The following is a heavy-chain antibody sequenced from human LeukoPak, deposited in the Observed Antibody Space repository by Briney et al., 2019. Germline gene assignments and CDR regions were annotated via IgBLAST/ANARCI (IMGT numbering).Heavy chain of an antibody. D-gene: IGHD6-13*01. CDR1: GFTFSSYG. V-gene: IGHV3-30*18. CDR3: AKEYSSSWYPNYYYGMDV. Sequence: PGGSLRLSCAASGFTFSSYGMHWVRQAPGKGLEWVAVISYDGSNKYYADSVKGRFTISRDNSKNTLYLQMNSLRAEDTAVYYCAKEYSSSWYPNYYYGMDVWGQGTTVTVSS. CDR2: ISYDGSNK. J-gene: IGHJ6*02.